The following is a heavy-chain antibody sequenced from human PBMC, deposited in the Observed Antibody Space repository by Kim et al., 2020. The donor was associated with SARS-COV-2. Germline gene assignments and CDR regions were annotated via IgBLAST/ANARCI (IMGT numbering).Heavy chain of an antibody. D-gene: IGHD3-10*02. J-gene: IGHJ4*02. V-gene: IGHV3-15*01. CDR3: TTDCPLCPFDY. Sequence: TDYAAPVKGRFTISRDDSKNTLYLQMNSLKTEDTAVYYCTTDCPLCPFDYWGQGTLVTVSS. CDR2: T.